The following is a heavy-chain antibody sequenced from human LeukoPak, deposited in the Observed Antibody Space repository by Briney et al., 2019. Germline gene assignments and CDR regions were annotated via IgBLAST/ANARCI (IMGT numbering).Heavy chain of an antibody. CDR1: GFTFSSYG. Sequence: GGSLRLSCAASGFTFSSYGMHWVRQAPGKGLEWVAFIRYDGSNKYYADSVKGRFTISRDNSKNTLYLQMNSLRAEDTAVYYCARAPYDYVWGSYRSSWFDPWGQGTLVTVSS. D-gene: IGHD3-16*02. CDR2: IRYDGSNK. CDR3: ARAPYDYVWGSYRSSWFDP. J-gene: IGHJ5*02. V-gene: IGHV3-30*02.